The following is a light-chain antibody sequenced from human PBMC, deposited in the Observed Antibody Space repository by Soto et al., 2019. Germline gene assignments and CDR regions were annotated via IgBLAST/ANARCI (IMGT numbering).Light chain of an antibody. CDR1: QGVSSSH. J-gene: IGKJ2*01. CDR2: GAS. Sequence: EIVLTQSPGTLSLSPGERATLSCRASQGVSSSHLAWYQQKPGQTPRLLIYGASSRATGIPDRFSGSGSGTDFTLTISRLEPEDFAVYYCQHYGSSLGYTFGQGTKLEIK. CDR3: QHYGSSLGYT. V-gene: IGKV3-20*01.